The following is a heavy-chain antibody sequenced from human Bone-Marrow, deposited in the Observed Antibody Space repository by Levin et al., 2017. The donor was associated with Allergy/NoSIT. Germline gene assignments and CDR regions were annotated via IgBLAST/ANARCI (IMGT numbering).Heavy chain of an antibody. CDR2: ISYDGSNK. J-gene: IGHJ4*02. CDR1: GFTFSSYG. Sequence: PGGSLRLSCAASGFTFSSYGMHWVRQAPGKGLEWVAVISYDGSNKYYADSVKGRFTISRDNSKNTLYLQMNSLRAEDTAVYYCAKDGGYSSGWYDFIPLGYYFDYWGQGTLVTVSS. CDR3: AKDGGYSSGWYDFIPLGYYFDY. D-gene: IGHD6-19*01. V-gene: IGHV3-30*18.